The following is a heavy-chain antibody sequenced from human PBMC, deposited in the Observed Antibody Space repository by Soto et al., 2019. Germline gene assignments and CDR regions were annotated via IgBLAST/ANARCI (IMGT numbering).Heavy chain of an antibody. CDR2: INHSGST. J-gene: IGHJ4*02. CDR3: ARVARGSEEDY. Sequence: PSETLSLSCALYGGSFSGYYWSWIRQPPGKGLEWIGEINHSGSTNHNPSLKSRVTISVDTSKNQFSLKLSSVTAADTAVYYCARVARGSEEDYWGQGTLVTVSS. CDR1: GGSFSGYY. D-gene: IGHD3-10*01. V-gene: IGHV4-34*01.